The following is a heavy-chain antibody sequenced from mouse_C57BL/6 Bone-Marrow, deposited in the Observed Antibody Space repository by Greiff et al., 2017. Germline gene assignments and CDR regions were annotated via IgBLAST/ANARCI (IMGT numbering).Heavy chain of an antibody. V-gene: IGHV1-53*01. J-gene: IGHJ3*01. CDR2: INPSNGGT. Sequence: VQLQQPGTELVKPGASVKLSCKASGYTFTSYWMHWVKQRPGQGLEWIGNINPSNGGTNYNEKFKSKATLTVDKSSSTAYMQLSSLTSEDSAVYYCARYPYYYGSSPAWFAYWGQGTLVTVSA. CDR1: GYTFTSYW. CDR3: ARYPYYYGSSPAWFAY. D-gene: IGHD1-1*01.